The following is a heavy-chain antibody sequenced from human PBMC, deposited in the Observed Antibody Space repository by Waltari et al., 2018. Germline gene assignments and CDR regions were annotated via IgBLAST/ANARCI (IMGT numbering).Heavy chain of an antibody. CDR1: GGSISSGSYY. J-gene: IGHJ4*02. CDR3: ARSPGGVVVIRGYFDY. Sequence: QVQLQESGPGLVKPSQTLSLTCTVSGGSISSGSYYWSWIRQPAGKGLEWIGYIYTSGSTNYNPSLKSRVTISVDTSKTQFSLKLSSVTAADTAVYYCARSPGGVVVIRGYFDYWGQGTLVTVSS. V-gene: IGHV4-61*09. CDR2: IYTSGST. D-gene: IGHD2-21*01.